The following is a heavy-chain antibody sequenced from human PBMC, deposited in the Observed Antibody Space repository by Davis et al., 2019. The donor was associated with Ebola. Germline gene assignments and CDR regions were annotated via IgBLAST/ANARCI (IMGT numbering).Heavy chain of an antibody. CDR3: ASGGGVDY. J-gene: IGHJ4*02. CDR1: GGSISSSSYY. CDR2: IYYSGST. V-gene: IGHV4-39*01. Sequence: MPSETLSLTCTVSGGSISSSSYYWASIPPPPPLLLSWIVSIYYSGSTYYNPSLKSRVTISVDTSKNQFSLKLSSVTAADTAVYYCASGGGVDYWGQGTLVTVSS. D-gene: IGHD3-10*01.